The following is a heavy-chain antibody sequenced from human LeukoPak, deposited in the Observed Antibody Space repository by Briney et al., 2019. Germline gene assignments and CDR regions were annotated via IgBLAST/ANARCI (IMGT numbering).Heavy chain of an antibody. CDR1: GFTFGDYA. Sequence: PGRSLRLSCTASGFTFGDYAMSWVRQAPGKGLEWVGFIRSKAYGGTTEYAASVKGRFTISRDDSKSIAYLQMNSLKTEDTAVYYCTRARRYFAWLLYSFDYWGQGTLVTVSS. D-gene: IGHD3-9*01. J-gene: IGHJ4*02. CDR3: TRARRYFAWLLYSFDY. CDR2: IRSKAYGGTT. V-gene: IGHV3-49*04.